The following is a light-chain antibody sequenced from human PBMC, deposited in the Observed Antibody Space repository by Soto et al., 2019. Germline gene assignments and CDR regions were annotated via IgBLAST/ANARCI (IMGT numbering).Light chain of an antibody. Sequence: EIVMTQSPATLSVSPGERATLSCRASESVSRNLAWYQQKPGQAPRLLIYAASTRATDIAARISGSGSGTEFTLTSSSLQYEDFAFYYCQQYNKWPLTFGGGTKVEIK. V-gene: IGKV3-15*01. CDR2: AAS. J-gene: IGKJ4*01. CDR3: QQYNKWPLT. CDR1: ESVSRN.